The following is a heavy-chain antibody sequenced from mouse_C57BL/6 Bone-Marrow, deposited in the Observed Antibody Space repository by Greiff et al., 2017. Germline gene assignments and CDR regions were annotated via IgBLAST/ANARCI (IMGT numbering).Heavy chain of an antibody. CDR3: AREVIYYGDAMDY. Sequence: QVQLQQPGAELVKPGASVKMSCKASGYTFTSYWITWVKQRPGQGLEWIGDIYPGSGSTNYNEKFKSKATLTVDTSSSTAYMQLSSLTSEDSAVYYCAREVIYYGDAMDYWGQGTSVTVSS. J-gene: IGHJ4*01. CDR1: GYTFTSYW. D-gene: IGHD2-1*01. CDR2: IYPGSGST. V-gene: IGHV1-55*01.